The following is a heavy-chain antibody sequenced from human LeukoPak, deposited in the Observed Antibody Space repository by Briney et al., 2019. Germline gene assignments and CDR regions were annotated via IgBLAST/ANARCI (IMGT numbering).Heavy chain of an antibody. CDR3: ARVESDYYDSSGYRFYFDY. J-gene: IGHJ4*02. CDR1: GFPFDDYA. Sequence: PGGSLRLSCALSGFPFDDYAMHWVRQAPGKGLEWVSGISWNSGYIGYADSVKGRFTISRDNSKNTLYLQMNSLRAEDTAVYYCARVESDYYDSSGYRFYFDYWGQGTLVTVSS. CDR2: ISWNSGYI. D-gene: IGHD3-22*01. V-gene: IGHV3-9*01.